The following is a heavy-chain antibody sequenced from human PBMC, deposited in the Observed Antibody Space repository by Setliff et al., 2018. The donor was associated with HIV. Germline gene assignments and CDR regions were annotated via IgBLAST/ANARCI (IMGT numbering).Heavy chain of an antibody. CDR2: INPNNGDT. CDR1: GYTFSGYY. V-gene: IGHV1-2*04. Sequence: RASVKVSCKASGYTFSGYYIHWVRQAPGQGLEWMGWINPNNGDTKYAQKFQGWVTMTRDTSISTAYMELSRLRSDDTAVYYCAKVRDHCSGSYYNWYFDLWGRGTRVTVSS. J-gene: IGHJ2*01. D-gene: IGHD3-10*02. CDR3: AKVRDHCSGSYYNWYFDL.